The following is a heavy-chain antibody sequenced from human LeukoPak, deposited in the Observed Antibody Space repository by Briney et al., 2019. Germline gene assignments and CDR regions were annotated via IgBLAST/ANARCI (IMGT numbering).Heavy chain of an antibody. Sequence: PGGSLRLSCAASGFTFNTYAMSWVRQAPGKGLEWVSVISGSGDSTYYADSVKGRFSISRDNSKNTLYLQMNSLRAEDTAVYYCAKAGRYNWNADYIDYWGQGTLVTVSS. CDR1: GFTFNTYA. CDR2: ISGSGDST. V-gene: IGHV3-23*01. J-gene: IGHJ4*02. D-gene: IGHD1-1*01. CDR3: AKAGRYNWNADYIDY.